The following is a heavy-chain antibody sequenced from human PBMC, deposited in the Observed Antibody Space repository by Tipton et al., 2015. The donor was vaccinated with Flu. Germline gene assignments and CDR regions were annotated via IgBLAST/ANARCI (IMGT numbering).Heavy chain of an antibody. CDR3: ARAGGRSIAARAFDY. V-gene: IGHV4-34*01. J-gene: IGHJ4*02. CDR1: GGSFSGYY. CDR2: INHSGST. D-gene: IGHD6-6*01. Sequence: TLSLTCAVYGGSFSGYYWSWIRQPPGKGLEWIGEINHSGSTNYNPSLKSRVTISVDTSKNQFSLKLSSVTAADTAVYYCARAGGRSIAARAFDYWGQGTLVTVSS.